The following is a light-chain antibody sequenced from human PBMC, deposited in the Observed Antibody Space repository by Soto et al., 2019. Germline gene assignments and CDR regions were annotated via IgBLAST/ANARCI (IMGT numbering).Light chain of an antibody. CDR1: QSLLHSNGHHN. V-gene: IGKV2-28*01. J-gene: IGKJ5*01. Sequence: DIVMPQSPLSLPVTPGEPASISCRSSQSLLHSNGHHNLDWYLQTPGQSLQILIYMGSNRASGVPDRVSGSGAGTEFTLTISRVEAEDVGVEFCRQGLQAFSFGQATRLEIK. CDR3: RQGLQAFS. CDR2: MGS.